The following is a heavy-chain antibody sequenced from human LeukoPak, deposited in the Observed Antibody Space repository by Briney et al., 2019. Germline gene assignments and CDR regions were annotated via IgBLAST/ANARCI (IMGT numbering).Heavy chain of an antibody. D-gene: IGHD3-10*01. CDR1: GYTFTSYG. Sequence: ASVKLSCKASGYTFTSYGISWVRQAPGQGLEWMGWISAYNGNTNYAQKLQGRVTMTTDTSTTTAYMELRSLRSDDTAVYYCARAATGYGSGSYYSTHWGQGTLVTVSS. J-gene: IGHJ4*02. V-gene: IGHV1-18*01. CDR3: ARAATGYGSGSYYSTH. CDR2: ISAYNGNT.